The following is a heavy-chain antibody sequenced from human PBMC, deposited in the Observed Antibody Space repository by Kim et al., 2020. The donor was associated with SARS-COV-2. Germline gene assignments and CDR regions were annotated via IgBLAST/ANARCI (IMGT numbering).Heavy chain of an antibody. D-gene: IGHD3-16*02. V-gene: IGHV7-4-1*02. J-gene: IGHJ4*02. Sequence: ASVKVSCKASGYTFTMNAISWVRQAPGQGLEWMGLINTDTGNPTYAQDFTRRVAFSVDTSVTTAYLEISSLEPEDTALYYCTRVILGTYRYIDYWCQG. CDR1: GYTFTMNA. CDR3: TRVILGTYRYIDY. CDR2: INTDTGNP.